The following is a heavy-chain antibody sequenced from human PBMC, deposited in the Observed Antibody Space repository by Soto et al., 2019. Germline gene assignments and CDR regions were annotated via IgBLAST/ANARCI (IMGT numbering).Heavy chain of an antibody. J-gene: IGHJ6*02. CDR1: GFSLSTSGVG. V-gene: IGHV2-5*02. Sequence: QITLKESGPTLVKPTQTLTLTCTFSGFSLSTSGVGVGWIRQPPGKALEWLARIYWDDDKRYSPSLRSRLTTTKHTSKTQVVLTMTNMDPVDTATYYCAHSRCGGDFLQSYSSHYYYGMDVWCPGTTVTVSS. CDR3: AHSRCGGDFLQSYSSHYYYGMDV. CDR2: IYWDDDK. D-gene: IGHD2-21*02.